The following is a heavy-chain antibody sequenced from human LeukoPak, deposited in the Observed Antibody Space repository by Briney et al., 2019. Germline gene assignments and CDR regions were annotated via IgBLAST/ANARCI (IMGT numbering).Heavy chain of an antibody. Sequence: GASVKVSCKASGYTFTSYAMHWVRQAPGQRLEWMGWINAGNGNTKYSQKFQGRVTITRDTSASTAYMELSSLRSEDTAVYYCARDPFMVRGVSSFDYWGQGTLVTVSS. V-gene: IGHV1-3*01. J-gene: IGHJ4*02. CDR1: GYTFTSYA. CDR3: ARDPFMVRGVSSFDY. D-gene: IGHD3-10*01. CDR2: INAGNGNT.